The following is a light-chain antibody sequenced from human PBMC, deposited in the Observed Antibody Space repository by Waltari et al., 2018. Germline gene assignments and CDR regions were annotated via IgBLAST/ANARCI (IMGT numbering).Light chain of an antibody. CDR1: SPNIGAGYE. J-gene: IGLJ2*01. CDR3: QSYDSSLSGGV. V-gene: IGLV1-40*01. Sequence: QSVLTQPPSVSGAPGQRVTIPCTGSSPNIGAGYEVPWSQQLPGTAPKLLIYGNSNRPSGVPDRFSGSKSGTSASLAITGLQAEDEADYYCQSYDSSLSGGVFGGGTKLTVL. CDR2: GNS.